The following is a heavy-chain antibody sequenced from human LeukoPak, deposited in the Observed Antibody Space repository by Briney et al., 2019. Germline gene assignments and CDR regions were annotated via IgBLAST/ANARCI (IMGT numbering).Heavy chain of an antibody. CDR3: ARLMGAAAGIYYFDY. CDR2: MNPNSGNT. D-gene: IGHD6-13*01. J-gene: IGHJ4*02. Sequence: GASVKVSCKASGYTFTSYDINWVRQATGQGLEWTGWMNPNSGNTGYAQKFQGRVTMTRNTSISTAYMELSSLRSGDTAVYYCARLMGAAAGIYYFDYWGQGTLVTVSS. V-gene: IGHV1-8*02. CDR1: GYTFTSYD.